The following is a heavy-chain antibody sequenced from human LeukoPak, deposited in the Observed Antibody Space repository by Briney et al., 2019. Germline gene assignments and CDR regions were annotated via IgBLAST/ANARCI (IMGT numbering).Heavy chain of an antibody. CDR2: IYYSGST. CDR3: ARVLGAAKALYYYYYGMDV. Sequence: SETLSLTCTVYGGSFSSYYWSWIRQPPGKGLEWIGDIYYSGSTNYNPSLKSRVTISVDTSKNQFSLKLSSVTAADTAVYYCARVLGAAKALYYYYYGMDVWGQGTTVTVSS. CDR1: GGSFSSYY. D-gene: IGHD2/OR15-2a*01. J-gene: IGHJ6*02. V-gene: IGHV4-59*12.